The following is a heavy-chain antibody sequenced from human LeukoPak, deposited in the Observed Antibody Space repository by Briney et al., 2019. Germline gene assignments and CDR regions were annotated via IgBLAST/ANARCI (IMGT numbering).Heavy chain of an antibody. J-gene: IGHJ4*02. Sequence: ASVKVSCKASGYTFTSYGISWVRQAPGQGLEWMGWISAYNGNTNYAQKFQGRVTMTEDTSTDTAYMELSSLRSEDTAVYYCATEGAAIWGQGTLVTVSS. CDR2: ISAYNGNT. CDR3: ATEGAAI. D-gene: IGHD3-16*01. V-gene: IGHV1-18*01. CDR1: GYTFTSYG.